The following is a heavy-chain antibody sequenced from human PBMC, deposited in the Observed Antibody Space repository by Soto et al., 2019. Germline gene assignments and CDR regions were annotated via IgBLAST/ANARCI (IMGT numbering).Heavy chain of an antibody. D-gene: IGHD3-22*01. CDR3: ARERNYCDSSGGYYHYGMDV. CDR1: GYTFTSYG. V-gene: IGHV1-18*01. Sequence: QVQLVQSGAEVKKPGASVKVSCKASGYTFTSYGISWVRQAPGQGLEWMGWISAYNGNTNYAQKLQGRVTMPTDTSTSTAYMELRSLRSDDTAVYYCARERNYCDSSGGYYHYGMDVWGQGTTVTVSS. CDR2: ISAYNGNT. J-gene: IGHJ6*02.